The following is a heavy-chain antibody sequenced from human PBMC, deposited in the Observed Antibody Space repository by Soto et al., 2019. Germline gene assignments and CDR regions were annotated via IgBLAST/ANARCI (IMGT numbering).Heavy chain of an antibody. J-gene: IGHJ4*02. CDR1: GFTFSYYP. D-gene: IGHD3-10*01. CDR3: AREGVHNYTEYYFDY. Sequence: EVQLVESGGGLVNPGGSLRLSCAASGFTFSYYPLHWVRRAPGKGLEWVSSISGIRDYIRYTDSVKGRFTISRDNAKTSLYLQMNSLTAEDTAVYYCAREGVHNYTEYYFDYWGQGTLVTVSS. CDR2: ISGIRDYI. V-gene: IGHV3-21*06.